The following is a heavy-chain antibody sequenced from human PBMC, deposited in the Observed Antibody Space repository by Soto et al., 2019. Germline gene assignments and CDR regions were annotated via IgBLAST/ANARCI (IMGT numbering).Heavy chain of an antibody. CDR1: GGSISSSTYY. V-gene: IGHV4-39*01. CDR2: IYYSVSN. Sequence: QLQLQESGPGLVKPSETLSLTCTVSGGSISSSTYYWGWLRQPPGKGLEWIGTIYYSVSNYYNPSLKSRVTISIDTSRNQFSLKLSSVTAADTALYYCARQDSSGALDYWGQGTLVTVSS. J-gene: IGHJ4*02. D-gene: IGHD6-19*01. CDR3: ARQDSSGALDY.